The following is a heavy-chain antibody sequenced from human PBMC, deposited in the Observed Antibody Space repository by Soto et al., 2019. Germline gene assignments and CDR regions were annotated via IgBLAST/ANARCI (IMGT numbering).Heavy chain of an antibody. CDR2: IIPMLGVR. J-gene: IGHJ3*02. V-gene: IGHV1-69*02. D-gene: IGHD2-21*01. Sequence: QVQLVQSGAEVKKPGSSVKVSCKDSGGTFNTYSMFWVRQAPGQGLEWMGRIIPMLGVRNYAQRFQDRVTITADKSTATVHMELSSLRFEDTALYYCTIGSWSGEVFDIWGQGTMVTVSS. CDR1: GGTFNTYS. CDR3: TIGSWSGEVFDI.